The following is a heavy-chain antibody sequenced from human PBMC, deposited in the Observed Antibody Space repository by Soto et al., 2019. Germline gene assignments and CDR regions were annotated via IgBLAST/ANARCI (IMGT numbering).Heavy chain of an antibody. V-gene: IGHV3-33*01. CDR3: ARPGEPWLVRAFDY. Sequence: QVQLVESGGGVVQPGRSLRLSCAASGFTFSSYGMHWVRQAPGKGLEWVAVIWYDGSENYYADSVEGRFTISRDNAKNSLYLQMNNLGAEDTAVYYCARPGEPWLVRAFDYWGQGTLVTVSS. CDR2: IWYDGSEN. CDR1: GFTFSSYG. D-gene: IGHD6-19*01. J-gene: IGHJ4*02.